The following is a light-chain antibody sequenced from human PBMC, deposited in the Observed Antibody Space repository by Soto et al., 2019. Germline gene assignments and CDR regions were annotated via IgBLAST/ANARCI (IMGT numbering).Light chain of an antibody. CDR1: QSLSRN. CDR2: GAP. V-gene: IGKV3-15*01. CDR3: QHYNDWPPAFT. J-gene: IGKJ3*01. Sequence: EIRMTQSPATLSVSPGERATLSCRASQSLSRNLAWYQQKPGQAPRLLLYGAPTMASAIPARFSGSGSGTDFTLTISSLQSEDFALYYCQHYNDWPPAFTFGPGTKVDL.